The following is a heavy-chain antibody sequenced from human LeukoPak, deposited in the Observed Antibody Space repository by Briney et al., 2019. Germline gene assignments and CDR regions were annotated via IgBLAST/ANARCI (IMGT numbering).Heavy chain of an antibody. Sequence: GGSLRLSCAASGFRFNIYDMHWVRQASGEGLEWVAHIGTGTDTHFSDSVKGRFTISRENARNSLYLHMNDLRPEDTAVYYCAREQWSRLDWGQGTQVTVSS. CDR2: IGTGTDT. CDR1: GFRFNIYD. J-gene: IGHJ4*02. CDR3: AREQWSRLD. D-gene: IGHD2-8*01. V-gene: IGHV3-13*01.